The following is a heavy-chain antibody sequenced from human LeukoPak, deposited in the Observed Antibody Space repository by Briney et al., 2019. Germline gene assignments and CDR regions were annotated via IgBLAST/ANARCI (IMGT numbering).Heavy chain of an antibody. J-gene: IGHJ2*01. CDR2: ITSDGSST. D-gene: IGHD4-17*01. V-gene: IGHV3-74*01. CDR1: GFTSSGYW. Sequence: PGGSLRLSCAASGFTSSGYWMHWVRQAPGKGLVWVSRITSDGSSTSYADSVKGRFTISRDNAKNTLYLQMISLRAEDTAVYYCARDTGWYFDLWGRGTLVTVSS. CDR3: ARDTGWYFDL.